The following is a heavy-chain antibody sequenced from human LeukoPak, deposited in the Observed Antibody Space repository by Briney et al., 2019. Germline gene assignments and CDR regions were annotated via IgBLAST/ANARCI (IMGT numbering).Heavy chain of an antibody. CDR2: ISSSSSYI. V-gene: IGHV3-21*01. D-gene: IGHD5-24*01. CDR1: GFTFSSYS. CDR3: ARVRGTGRDGYNYGY. J-gene: IGHJ4*02. Sequence: GGSLRLSCAASGFTFSSYSMNWVRQAPGKGLGWVSSISSSSSYIYYADSVKGRFTISRDNAKNSLYLQMNSLRAEDTAVYYCARVRGTGRDGYNYGYWGQGTLVTVSS.